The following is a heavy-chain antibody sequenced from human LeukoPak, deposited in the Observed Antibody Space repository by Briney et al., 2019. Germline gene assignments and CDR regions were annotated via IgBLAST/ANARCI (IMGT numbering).Heavy chain of an antibody. D-gene: IGHD3-16*02. CDR3: ARDATYYDYVWGSYRYSYIDY. CDR1: GGSISSYY. Sequence: PSETLSLTCTVSGGSISSYYWSWIRQPPGKGLEWIGSIYHSGSTYYNPSLKSRVTISVDTSKNQFSLKLSSVTAADTAVYYCARDATYYDYVWGSYRYSYIDYWGQGTLVTVSS. CDR2: IYHSGST. J-gene: IGHJ4*02. V-gene: IGHV4-38-2*02.